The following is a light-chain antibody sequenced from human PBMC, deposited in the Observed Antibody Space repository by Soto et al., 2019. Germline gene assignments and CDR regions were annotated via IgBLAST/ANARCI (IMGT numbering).Light chain of an antibody. CDR3: QKYTTAPPFT. V-gene: IGKV1-27*01. CDR2: AES. Sequence: DIQMTQSPSSLSASVGDRVTLTCRASQGINNNLAWYQQKPGKVTRLLIYAESTLQSGVPSRFSGSGSGTDFTLSITNLQPEDVATYYCQKYTTAPPFTFGPGTKVDIK. J-gene: IGKJ3*01. CDR1: QGINNN.